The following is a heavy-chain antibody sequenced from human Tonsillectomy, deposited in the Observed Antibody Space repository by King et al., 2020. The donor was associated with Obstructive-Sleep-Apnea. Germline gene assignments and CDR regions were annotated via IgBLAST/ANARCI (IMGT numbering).Heavy chain of an antibody. CDR3: ARVLGREFGELLWDYFDY. CDR2: IYHSGST. D-gene: IGHD3-10*01. V-gene: IGHV4-38-2*02. Sequence: QLQESGPGLVKPSETLSLTCTVSGYSISSGYYWGWIRQPPGKGLEWIGSIYHSGSTYYNPSLKSRVTISVDTSKNQFSLKLSSVTAADTAVYYCARVLGREFGELLWDYFDYWGQGTLVTVSS. CDR1: GYSISSGYY. J-gene: IGHJ4*02.